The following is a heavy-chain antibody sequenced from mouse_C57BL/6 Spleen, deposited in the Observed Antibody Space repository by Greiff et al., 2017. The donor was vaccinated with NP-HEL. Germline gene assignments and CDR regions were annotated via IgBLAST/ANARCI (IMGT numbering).Heavy chain of an antibody. D-gene: IGHD1-1*01. CDR3: ARRGITTVVAPFAY. J-gene: IGHJ3*01. V-gene: IGHV1-81*01. CDR2: IYPRSGDT. CDR1: GYTFTSYG. Sequence: VQLQQSGAELARPGASVKLSCKASGYTFTSYGISWVKQRTGQGLEWIGEIYPRSGDTYYNEKFKGKATLTADKSSSTAYMELRSLTSEDSAVYFCARRGITTVVAPFAYWGQGTLVTVSA.